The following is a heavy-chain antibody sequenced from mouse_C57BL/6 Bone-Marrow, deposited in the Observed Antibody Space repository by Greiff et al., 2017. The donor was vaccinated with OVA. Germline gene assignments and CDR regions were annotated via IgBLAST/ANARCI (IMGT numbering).Heavy chain of an antibody. CDR3: ARLGGRFAY. V-gene: IGHV1-64*01. D-gene: IGHD4-1*01. Sequence: VQLQQPGAELVKPGASVKLSCKASGYTFTSYWMHWVKQRPGQGLEWIGMIHPNSGNTYYNEKFKGKATLTADKSSSTAYMELRSLTSEDSAVYFCARLGGRFAYWGQGTLVTVSA. CDR1: GYTFTSYW. CDR2: IHPNSGNT. J-gene: IGHJ3*01.